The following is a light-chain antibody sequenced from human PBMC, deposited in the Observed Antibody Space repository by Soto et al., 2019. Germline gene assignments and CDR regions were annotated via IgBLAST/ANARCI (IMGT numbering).Light chain of an antibody. V-gene: IGLV7-46*01. J-gene: IGLJ2*01. CDR3: LRSYSGAGEDVV. CDR2: DTS. Sequence: QAVVTQEPSLTVSPGGTVTLTCGSSTGAVTSGHYPYWFQQKPGQAPRTLIYDTSNKHSWTPARFSGSLLGGKAALTLSGAQPEDEAEYYCLRSYSGAGEDVVFGGGTKLTVL. CDR1: TGAVTSGHY.